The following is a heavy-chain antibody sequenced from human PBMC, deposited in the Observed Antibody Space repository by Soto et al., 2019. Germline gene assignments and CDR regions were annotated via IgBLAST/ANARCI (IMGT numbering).Heavy chain of an antibody. CDR2: ISYDGSNK. D-gene: IGHD6-19*01. CDR3: AKDRGGWYYYYGMDV. V-gene: IGHV3-30*18. J-gene: IGHJ6*02. CDR1: GFTFSSYG. Sequence: QVQLVESGGGVVQPGRSLRLSCAASGFTFSSYGMHWVRQAPGKGLEWVAVISYDGSNKYYAGSVKGRFTISRDNSKNTLYLQMNSLRAEDTAVYYCAKDRGGWYYYYGMDVWGQGTTVTVSS.